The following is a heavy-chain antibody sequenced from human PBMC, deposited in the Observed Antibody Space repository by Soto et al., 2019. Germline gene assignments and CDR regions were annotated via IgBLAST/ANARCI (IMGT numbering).Heavy chain of an antibody. J-gene: IGHJ4*02. CDR1: GDSVSSNSAA. CDR2: TYYRSKWYN. Sequence: SQAHSLTCAISGDSVSSNSAAWNWIRQSPSRGLEWLGRTYYRSKWYNDYAVSVKSRITINPDTSKNQFSLQLNSVTPEDTAVYYCAREPIAVAGSRGFDYWGQGTLVTVS. V-gene: IGHV6-1*01. D-gene: IGHD6-19*01. CDR3: AREPIAVAGSRGFDY.